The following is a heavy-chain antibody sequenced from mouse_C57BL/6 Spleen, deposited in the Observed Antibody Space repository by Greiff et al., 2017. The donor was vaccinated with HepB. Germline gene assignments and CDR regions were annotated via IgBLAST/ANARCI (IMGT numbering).Heavy chain of an antibody. J-gene: IGHJ4*01. V-gene: IGHV6-3*01. CDR2: IRLKSDNYAT. CDR3: TAYYGKDYAMDY. CDR1: GFTFSNYW. Sequence: EVHLVESGGGLVQPGGSMKLSCVASGFTFSNYWMNWVRQSPEKGLEWVAQIRLKSDNYATHYAESVKGRFTISRDDSKSSVYLQMNNLRAEDTGIYYCTAYYGKDYAMDYWGQGTSVTVSS. D-gene: IGHD2-10*01.